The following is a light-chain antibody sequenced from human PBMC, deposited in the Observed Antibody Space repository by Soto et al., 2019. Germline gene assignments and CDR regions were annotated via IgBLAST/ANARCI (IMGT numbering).Light chain of an antibody. CDR3: QQYNAFSQT. CDR2: DAS. CDR1: QSINSW. Sequence: DIQMTQSPSTLSASVGDRVTITCRASQSINSWVAWFQQKPGKAPKVLIYDASTLESGVPSRFSGSGSGTEFTLTIDSLQPDDVATYYCQQYNAFSQTFGQGPKVEI. J-gene: IGKJ1*01. V-gene: IGKV1-5*01.